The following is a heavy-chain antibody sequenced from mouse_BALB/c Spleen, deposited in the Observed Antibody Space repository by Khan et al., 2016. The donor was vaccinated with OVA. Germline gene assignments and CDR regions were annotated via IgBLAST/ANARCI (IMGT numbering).Heavy chain of an antibody. CDR1: GYTFSSYW. Sequence: VQLQQSGAELMKPGASVKISCKATGYTFSSYWLEWVKQRPGHGLEWIGEILPGSGSRNYNEKFKGKATFTADISSKTTYMQLSSLTSEDSAVYYCARVNYGSRDYFDYWGQGTTLIVSS. D-gene: IGHD1-1*01. J-gene: IGHJ2*01. V-gene: IGHV1-9*01. CDR2: ILPGSGSR. CDR3: ARVNYGSRDYFDY.